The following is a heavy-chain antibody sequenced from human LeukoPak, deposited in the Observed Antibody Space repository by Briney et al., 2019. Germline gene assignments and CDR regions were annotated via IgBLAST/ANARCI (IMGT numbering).Heavy chain of an antibody. D-gene: IGHD3-10*01. Sequence: ASVKVSCKASGYTFTSYYMHWVRQAPGQGLEWMGIINPSGGSTSYAQKFQGRVTMTRDTSTSTVYMELSSLRSEDTAVYYCARGGSELLWFGESSPSYYYMDVWGKGTTVTISS. CDR1: GYTFTSYY. J-gene: IGHJ6*03. V-gene: IGHV1-46*01. CDR2: INPSGGST. CDR3: ARGGSELLWFGESSPSYYYMDV.